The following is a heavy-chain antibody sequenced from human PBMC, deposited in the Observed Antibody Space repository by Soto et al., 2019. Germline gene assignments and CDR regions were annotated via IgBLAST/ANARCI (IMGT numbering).Heavy chain of an antibody. D-gene: IGHD2-2*01. Sequence: PGGSLRLSCAASGFTFSSYWMSWVRQAPGKGLEWVANIKQDGSEKYYVDSVKGRFTISRDNAKNSLYLQMNSLRAEDTAVYYCAREATSIVPAAHWFDPWGQGTLVTV. J-gene: IGHJ5*02. CDR3: AREATSIVPAAHWFDP. V-gene: IGHV3-7*03. CDR2: IKQDGSEK. CDR1: GFTFSSYW.